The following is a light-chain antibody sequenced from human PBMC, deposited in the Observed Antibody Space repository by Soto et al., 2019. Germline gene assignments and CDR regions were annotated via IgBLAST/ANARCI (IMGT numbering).Light chain of an antibody. Sequence: IQLTQSPSSLSASVGDRVTITCRASPDITSYLTWYQQKPGNAPKLLIYAASILQSEVPPRFSGSGSGTDFTLTIRSLQPEDFATYYCQQLNSSPFTFGPGTNVDI. CDR2: AAS. CDR1: PDITSY. CDR3: QQLNSSPFT. V-gene: IGKV1-9*01. J-gene: IGKJ3*01.